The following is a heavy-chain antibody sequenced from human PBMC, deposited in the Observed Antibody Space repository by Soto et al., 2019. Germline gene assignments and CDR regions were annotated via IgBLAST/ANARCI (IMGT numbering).Heavy chain of an antibody. Sequence: GGSLRLSCAVSGVTLTNVWMNWVRQAPGKGLEWVGRIKSKTDGGTTDYAAPVKGRFTISRDDSKNTLYLQMNSLKIEDTAVYYCTTRGLAVAGTDYYGMDVWGQGTTVTVSS. V-gene: IGHV3-15*07. J-gene: IGHJ6*02. CDR3: TTRGLAVAGTDYYGMDV. CDR2: IKSKTDGGTT. D-gene: IGHD6-19*01. CDR1: GVTLTNVW.